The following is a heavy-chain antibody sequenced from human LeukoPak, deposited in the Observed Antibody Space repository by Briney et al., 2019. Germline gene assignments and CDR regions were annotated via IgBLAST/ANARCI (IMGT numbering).Heavy chain of an antibody. J-gene: IGHJ4*02. CDR1: GFTLSSYA. V-gene: IGHV3-23*01. D-gene: IGHD2-21*01. CDR2: TSDSGNT. Sequence: GGSLRLSCAASGFTLSSYAMSWVRQAPGKGLEWVSATSDSGNTYHADSVKGRFTISRDSSKNTLFLQMNRLRPEDAAVYYCAKAPVTTCRGAYCYPFDYWGQGTLVTVSS. CDR3: AKAPVTTCRGAYCYPFDY.